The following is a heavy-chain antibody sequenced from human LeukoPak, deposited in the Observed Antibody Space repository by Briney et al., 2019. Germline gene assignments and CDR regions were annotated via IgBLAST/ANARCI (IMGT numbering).Heavy chain of an antibody. V-gene: IGHV3-23*01. Sequence: GRSLRLSCAASGFTFSSYAMSWVRQAPGKGLEWVSGISGSGGTYYADSVKGRFTISRDNSKNTLYLQMNSLRAEDTAVYYCAEVLLWSGELLSGFDYWGQGTLVTVSS. CDR1: GFTFSSYA. CDR2: ISGSGGT. CDR3: AEVLLWSGELLSGFDY. J-gene: IGHJ4*02. D-gene: IGHD3-10*01.